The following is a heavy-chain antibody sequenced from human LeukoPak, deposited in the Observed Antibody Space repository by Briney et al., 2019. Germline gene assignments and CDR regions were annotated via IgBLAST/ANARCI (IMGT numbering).Heavy chain of an antibody. V-gene: IGHV4-38-2*01. CDR3: ARTLYGYGSGDAFDI. D-gene: IGHD3-10*01. CDR2: IYHSGST. J-gene: IGHJ3*02. Sequence: PGGSLRLSCAASGFTFRRYGMSWVRQAPGKGLEWIGSIYHSGSTYYNPSLKSRVTISVDTSKNQFSLKLSSVTAADTAVYYCARTLYGYGSGDAFDIWGQGTMVTVSS. CDR1: GFTFRRYG.